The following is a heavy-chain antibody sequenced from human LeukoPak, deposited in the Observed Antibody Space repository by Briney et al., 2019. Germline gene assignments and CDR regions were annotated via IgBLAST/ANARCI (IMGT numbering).Heavy chain of an antibody. CDR2: ISGSGGRT. D-gene: IGHD2/OR15-2a*01. CDR3: ARDCNAGGIVDAFDI. CDR1: GFTFSSYA. Sequence: PGGSLRLSRAASGFTFSSYAMSWVRQAPGKGLEWVSAISGSGGRTYYADSAKGRFTISRDNSKHTLYLRTNRLRDEDIAVYYCARDCNAGGIVDAFDIWGQGRMVTVSS. V-gene: IGHV3-23*01. J-gene: IGHJ3*02.